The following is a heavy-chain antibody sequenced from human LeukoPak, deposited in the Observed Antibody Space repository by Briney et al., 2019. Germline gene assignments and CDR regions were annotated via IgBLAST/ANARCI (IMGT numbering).Heavy chain of an antibody. CDR2: INPNSGGT. J-gene: IGHJ4*02. Sequence: SVKVSCKASGYTFTGYYMHWVRQAPGQGLEWMGWINPNSGGTNYAQKFQGRVTMTRDMSTSTVYMELSSLRSEDTAVYYCARDPYSSSCFDYWGQGTLVTVSS. CDR3: ARDPYSSSCFDY. V-gene: IGHV1-2*02. CDR1: GYTFTGYY. D-gene: IGHD6-6*01.